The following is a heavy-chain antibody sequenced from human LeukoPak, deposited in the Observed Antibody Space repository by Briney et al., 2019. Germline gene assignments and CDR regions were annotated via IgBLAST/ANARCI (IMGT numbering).Heavy chain of an antibody. CDR2: TVAGYSET. J-gene: IGHJ4*02. V-gene: IGHV3-23*01. Sequence: GGSLRLSCVASGFTISGHAMSWVRQAPAKGLEWVSITVAGYSETHYADSVRGRFTISRDNSKNTLYLQMNSLRAEDTAVYYCAKDQQQLAYLFDYWGQGTLVTVSS. D-gene: IGHD1-1*01. CDR3: AKDQQQLAYLFDY. CDR1: GFTISGHA.